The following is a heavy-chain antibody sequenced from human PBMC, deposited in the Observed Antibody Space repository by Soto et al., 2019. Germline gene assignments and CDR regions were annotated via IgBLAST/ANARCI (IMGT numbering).Heavy chain of an antibody. J-gene: IGHJ5*02. CDR3: GFGDYDEWLNP. D-gene: IGHD4-17*01. CDR2: INAGNGRT. Sequence: QVQVVQSGAEVKKPGASVQVSCKASGYSFPRATMHWVRQAPGDRPEWMGWINAGNGRTKYSQKFKGRVTFSRGTSADTSYMEMSSLTSEDTAVYYCGFGDYDEWLNPWGQGTLVTVSP. V-gene: IGHV1-3*01. CDR1: GYSFPRAT.